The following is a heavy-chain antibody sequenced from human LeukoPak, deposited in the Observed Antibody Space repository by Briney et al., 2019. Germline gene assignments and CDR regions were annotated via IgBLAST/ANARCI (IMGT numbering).Heavy chain of an antibody. Sequence: PGGSLRLSCAASGLTVSNNYMSWVRQAPGKGLEYISVIYSGGGTFYSGSVRGRFTTSRDDSKNTLYLQMNSLRADDTAVYYCAKDSKGPAFWGQGTLVIVSS. CDR3: AKDSKGPAF. CDR1: GLTVSNNY. V-gene: IGHV3-53*01. D-gene: IGHD2-15*01. CDR2: IYSGGGT. J-gene: IGHJ4*02.